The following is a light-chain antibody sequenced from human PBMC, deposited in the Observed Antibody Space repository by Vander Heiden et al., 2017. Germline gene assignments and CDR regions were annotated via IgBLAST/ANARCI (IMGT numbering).Light chain of an antibody. V-gene: IGKV4-1*01. CDR1: QSVLYSSNNKNY. CDR3: QQYDSTPLYT. Sequence: DIVMTQSPDSLAVSLGERATINCKSSQSVLYSSNNKNYLAWYQQKPGQPPKLLIYWASTREAGVPDRFSGSGSGTDFTLTISSRQAEDVAVYYCQQYDSTPLYTFGQGTKLXIK. CDR2: WAS. J-gene: IGKJ2*01.